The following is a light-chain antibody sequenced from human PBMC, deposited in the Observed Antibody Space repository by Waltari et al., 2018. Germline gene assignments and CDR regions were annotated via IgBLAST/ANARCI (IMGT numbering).Light chain of an antibody. V-gene: IGLV2-14*01. J-gene: IGLJ1*01. CDR2: DVN. Sequence: QSALTQPASVSGSLGQSITISCTGTSSDGGGYNYVSWYQQHPGKAPRLMIYDVNKRPSGVSNRFSGSKSGNTASLTISGLQAEDEADYHCSSFASSNSYVFGTGTMVTVL. CDR1: SSDGGGYNY. CDR3: SSFASSNSYV.